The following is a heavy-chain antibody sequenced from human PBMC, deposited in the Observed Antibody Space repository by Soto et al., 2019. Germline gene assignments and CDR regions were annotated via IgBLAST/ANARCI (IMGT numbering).Heavy chain of an antibody. D-gene: IGHD2-15*01. CDR3: AKDDAQYIMMRVAATPPDY. J-gene: IGHJ4*02. CDR2: ISYDGSNK. CDR1: GFTFSSYG. V-gene: IGHV3-30*18. Sequence: GGSLRLSCAASGFTFSSYGMHWVRQAPGKGLEWVAVISYDGSNKYYADSVKGRFTISSDNSKNTLYLQMNSPRAEHTAVYYCAKDDAQYIMMRVAATPPDYCGQRTLVTVSS.